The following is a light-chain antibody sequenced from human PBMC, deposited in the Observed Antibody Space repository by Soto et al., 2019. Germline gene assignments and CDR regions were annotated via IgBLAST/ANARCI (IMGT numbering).Light chain of an antibody. Sequence: EIVLTQFPATLSLSPGETATLSCRASQSINGNLIWYQQKPGQAPRRLIYGASTRATGTPARCSGSGAGTEFTLTISSLQSEDFAVYYCQQWSDWPPWTFGQGTKLEI. CDR3: QQWSDWPPWT. V-gene: IGKV3D-15*01. CDR2: GAS. CDR1: QSINGN. J-gene: IGKJ1*01.